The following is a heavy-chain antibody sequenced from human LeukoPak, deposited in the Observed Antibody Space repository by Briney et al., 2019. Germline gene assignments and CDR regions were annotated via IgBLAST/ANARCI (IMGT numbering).Heavy chain of an antibody. J-gene: IGHJ4*02. V-gene: IGHV3-21*04. Sequence: PGGSLRLSCAASGFTFSSYTMNWVRQAPGRGLGWVSSITSSSSYIYYADSVKGRFTISRDNARNSLYLQMDSLRAEDTAVYYCARAKEYYDFWSGNFDYWGQGTLVTVSS. CDR2: ITSSSSYI. CDR3: ARAKEYYDFWSGNFDY. CDR1: GFTFSSYT. D-gene: IGHD3-3*01.